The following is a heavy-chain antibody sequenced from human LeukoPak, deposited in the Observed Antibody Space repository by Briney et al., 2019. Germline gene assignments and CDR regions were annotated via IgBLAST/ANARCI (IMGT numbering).Heavy chain of an antibody. J-gene: IGHJ4*02. V-gene: IGHV3-30*02. Sequence: GGSLRLSCVTSGFPFSSYGMHWVRQAPGKGLEWVAFIRDDGGNRYHADSVKGRFTISRDNSKNTLYLQMNSLRAEDAAVYFCARRVAVAGAVREFDYWGQGTLVTVSS. CDR1: GFPFSSYG. D-gene: IGHD6-19*01. CDR2: IRDDGGNR. CDR3: ARRVAVAGAVREFDY.